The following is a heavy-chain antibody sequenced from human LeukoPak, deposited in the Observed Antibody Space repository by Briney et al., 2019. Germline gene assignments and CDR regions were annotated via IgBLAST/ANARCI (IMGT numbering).Heavy chain of an antibody. CDR1: GGSISSSSYY. J-gene: IGHJ4*02. CDR2: IYYSGST. V-gene: IGHV4-39*01. D-gene: IGHD1-26*01. CDR3: ARGSQWDYFDY. Sequence: SETLFLTCTVSGGSISSSSYYWGWIRQPPGKGLEWIGSIYYSGSTYYNSSLKSRVTISVDTSKNQFSLKLSSVTAADTAVYYCARGSQWDYFDYWGQGTLVTVSS.